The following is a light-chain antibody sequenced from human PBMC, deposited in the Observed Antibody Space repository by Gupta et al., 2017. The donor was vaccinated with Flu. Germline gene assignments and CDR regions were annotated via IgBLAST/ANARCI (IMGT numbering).Light chain of an antibody. CDR2: ATD. V-gene: IGKV3-20*01. CDR3: QQYGSSLT. Sequence: IVLTHSSDTFSVSPGERATLSCRASQTVSDFSVAWYQKKAGQAPRLLIYATDRRAAGIPDRVSGSGSGPDCTLTISRLGPEDFAVYSCQQYGSSLTFGGGTKVEVK. CDR1: QTVSDFS. J-gene: IGKJ4*01.